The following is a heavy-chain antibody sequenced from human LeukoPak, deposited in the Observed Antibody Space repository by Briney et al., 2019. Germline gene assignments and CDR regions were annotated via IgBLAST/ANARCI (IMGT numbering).Heavy chain of an antibody. CDR1: GGSIRSSSYY. V-gene: IGHV4-39*07. CDR2: IYYSGST. Sequence: PSETLSLTCTVSGGSIRSSSYYWGWIRQPPGKGLEWIGSIYYSGSTYYNPSLKSRLTISVDTSKNQFSLKLSSVTAADTAVYYCARGGLGDDYVWGRFPYFDYWGQGTLVTVSS. J-gene: IGHJ4*02. CDR3: ARGGLGDDYVWGRFPYFDY. D-gene: IGHD3-16*01.